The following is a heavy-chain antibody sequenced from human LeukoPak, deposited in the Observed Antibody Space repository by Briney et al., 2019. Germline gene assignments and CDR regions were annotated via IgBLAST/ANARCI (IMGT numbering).Heavy chain of an antibody. J-gene: IGHJ4*02. CDR2: ISGSGGST. D-gene: IGHD2-21*02. Sequence: PGGSRRLSCAASGFTFSSYAMSWVRQAPGKGLEWVSAISGSGGSTYYADSVKGRFTISRDNAKNSLYLQMNSLRAEDTAVYYCASMTTYCGGDCFFFDYWGQGTLVTVSS. CDR1: GFTFSSYA. CDR3: ASMTTYCGGDCFFFDY. V-gene: IGHV3-23*01.